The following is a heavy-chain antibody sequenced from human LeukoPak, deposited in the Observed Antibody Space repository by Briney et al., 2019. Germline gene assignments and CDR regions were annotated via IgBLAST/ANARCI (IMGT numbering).Heavy chain of an antibody. CDR2: IYYSGST. D-gene: IGHD3-3*01. CDR1: GGSISGSSYY. Sequence: SETLSLTCTVSGGSISGSSYYWGWIRQPPGKGLEWIGSIYYSGSTYYNPSLKSRVTISVDTSKNQFSLKLSSVTAADTAVYYCARIGRTITIFGVASMGWFDPWGQRTLVTVSS. J-gene: IGHJ5*02. V-gene: IGHV4-39*01. CDR3: ARIGRTITIFGVASMGWFDP.